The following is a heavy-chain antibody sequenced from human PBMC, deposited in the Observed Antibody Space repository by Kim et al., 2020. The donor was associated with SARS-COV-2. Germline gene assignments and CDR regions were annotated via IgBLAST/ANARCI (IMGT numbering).Heavy chain of an antibody. CDR1: GFTFSIYA. Sequence: GGSLRLSCAASGFTFSIYAMSWVRQAPGKGLEWVSVISGSGGSTYYADSVKGRFTISRDNSKNTLYLQMNSLRAEDTAVYYCAKDARHYYHNLGTYYFDYWGQGTLVTVSS. V-gene: IGHV3-23*01. CDR3: AKDARHYYHNLGTYYFDY. D-gene: IGHD3-9*01. J-gene: IGHJ4*02. CDR2: ISGSGGST.